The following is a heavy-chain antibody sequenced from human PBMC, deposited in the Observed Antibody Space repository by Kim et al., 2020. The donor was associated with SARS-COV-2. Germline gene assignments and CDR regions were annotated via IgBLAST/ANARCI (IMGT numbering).Heavy chain of an antibody. Sequence: ASVKVSCKASGYTFTKFYLHWVRQAPGQGLEWMGIINPSVGSTTYAQKFQGRVTMTRDTSTTTVYMELSSLRSEDTAVYYCAKDRRAVEKKIFKVVTTTYGMDVWGQGTTVTVSS. D-gene: IGHD3-3*01. CDR3: AKDRRAVEKKIFKVVTTTYGMDV. CDR2: INPSVGST. J-gene: IGHJ6*02. CDR1: GYTFTKFY. V-gene: IGHV1-46*01.